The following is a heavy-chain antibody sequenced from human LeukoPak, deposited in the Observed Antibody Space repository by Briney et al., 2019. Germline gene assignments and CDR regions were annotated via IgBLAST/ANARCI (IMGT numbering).Heavy chain of an antibody. Sequence: GGSLRLSCAASGLIFSSYGMNWVRQAPGKGLEWVSSISSSSSYIYYADSVKGRFTISRDNAKNSLYLQMNSLRAEDTAVYYCARESGGKSSYFDYWGQGTLVTVSS. J-gene: IGHJ4*02. CDR1: GLIFSSYG. D-gene: IGHD1-26*01. V-gene: IGHV3-21*01. CDR3: ARESGGKSSYFDY. CDR2: ISSSSSYI.